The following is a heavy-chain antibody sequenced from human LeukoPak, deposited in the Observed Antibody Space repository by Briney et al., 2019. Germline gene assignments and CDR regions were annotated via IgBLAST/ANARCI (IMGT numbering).Heavy chain of an antibody. CDR2: IYYSGST. CDR3: ARKGSPGDWFDP. J-gene: IGHJ5*02. D-gene: IGHD1-14*01. V-gene: IGHV4-61*08. Sequence: SETLSLTCTVSGGSISSGDYYWSWIRQPPGKGLEWIGYIYYSGSTNYNPSLKSRVTISVDTSKNQFSLKLSSVTAADTAVYYCARKGSPGDWFDPWGQGTLVTVSS. CDR1: GGSISSGDYY.